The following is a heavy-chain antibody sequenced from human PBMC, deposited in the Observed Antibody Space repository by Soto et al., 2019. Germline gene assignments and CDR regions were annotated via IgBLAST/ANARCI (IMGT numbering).Heavy chain of an antibody. V-gene: IGHV4-30-2*01. Sequence: QLQLQESGSGLVKPSQTLSLTCAVSGGSISSGGYSWSWIRQPPGKGLEWIGYIYHSGSTYYNPSLKSRVTIPVDRSKNQFSLKLSSVTAADTAVYYCARAKDYYGSGSYRGVNWFDPWGQGTLVTVSS. J-gene: IGHJ5*02. CDR3: ARAKDYYGSGSYRGVNWFDP. CDR2: IYHSGST. D-gene: IGHD3-10*01. CDR1: GGSISSGGYS.